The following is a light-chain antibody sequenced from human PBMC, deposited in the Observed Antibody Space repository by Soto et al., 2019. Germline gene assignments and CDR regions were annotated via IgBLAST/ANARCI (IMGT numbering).Light chain of an antibody. CDR3: QQYGSLWFT. Sequence: EIVLTQSPGTLSLSPGERPTLSCRASQSVSSSYLAWYQQKPGQAPRLLIYGASSRATGIPDRFSGSGSGTDFTLTISRLEPEDFAVYYCQQYGSLWFTFGPGTKVDIK. V-gene: IGKV3-20*01. CDR2: GAS. CDR1: QSVSSSY. J-gene: IGKJ3*01.